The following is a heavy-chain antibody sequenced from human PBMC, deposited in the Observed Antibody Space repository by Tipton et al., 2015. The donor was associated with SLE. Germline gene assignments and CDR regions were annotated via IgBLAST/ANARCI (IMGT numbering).Heavy chain of an antibody. Sequence: QLVQSGAEVKKPGASVKVSCKASGYTFTSYGISWVRQAPGQGLEWMGWISTYNGSTHYAQNLQGRVTMTTYTSTSTAYMELRSLRSDDTAVYYCAREVYSGSYYYYYGMDVWGQGTTVTISS. D-gene: IGHD3-10*01. CDR2: ISTYNGST. V-gene: IGHV1-18*01. CDR3: AREVYSGSYYYYYGMDV. CDR1: GYTFTSYG. J-gene: IGHJ6*02.